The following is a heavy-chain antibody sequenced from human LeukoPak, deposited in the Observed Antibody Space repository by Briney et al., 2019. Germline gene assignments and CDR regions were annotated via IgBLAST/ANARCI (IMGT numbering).Heavy chain of an antibody. CDR1: GFTFSSYW. V-gene: IGHV3-74*01. CDR3: ARRIVRGRINWFDP. D-gene: IGHD2-21*01. Sequence: PGRSLRLSCAASGFTFSSYWMHWVRQAPGKGLVWVSRINSDGSSTSYADSVKGRFTISRDNAKNTLYLQMNSLRAEDTAVYYCARRIVRGRINWFDPWGQGTLVTVSS. CDR2: INSDGSST. J-gene: IGHJ5*02.